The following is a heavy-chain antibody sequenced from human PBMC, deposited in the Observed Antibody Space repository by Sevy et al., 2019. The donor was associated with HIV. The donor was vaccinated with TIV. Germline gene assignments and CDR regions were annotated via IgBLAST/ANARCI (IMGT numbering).Heavy chain of an antibody. CDR3: ARDCSSTSCLWGMDV. CDR2: INGSYNST. Sequence: GGSLRLSCAASGFTFSIYAMSWVRQAPGKGLEWVSGINGSYNSTYYADSVKGRFTISRDNSKNSLYLQMNSLRAGDTAVYYCARDCSSTSCLWGMDVWGQGTTVTASS. J-gene: IGHJ6*02. D-gene: IGHD2-2*01. V-gene: IGHV3-23*01. CDR1: GFTFSIYA.